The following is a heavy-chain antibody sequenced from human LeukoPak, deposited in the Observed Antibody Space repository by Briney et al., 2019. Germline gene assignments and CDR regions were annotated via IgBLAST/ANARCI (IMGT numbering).Heavy chain of an antibody. V-gene: IGHV4-34*01. CDR3: ARVRNGDFDY. CDR1: GGSFSDHY. CDR2: VNHSGTT. D-gene: IGHD2-8*01. Sequence: SETLSLTCVVHGGSFSDHYWSWIRQPPGKGLEWIGEVNHSGTTNSNPSLQSRITTSVDTSKNGFSLKLSSVTAADTAVYYCARVRNGDFDYWGQGTLVTVSS. J-gene: IGHJ4*02.